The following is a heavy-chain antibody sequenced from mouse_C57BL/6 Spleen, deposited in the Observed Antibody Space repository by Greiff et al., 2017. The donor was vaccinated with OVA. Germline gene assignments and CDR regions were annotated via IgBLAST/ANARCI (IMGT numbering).Heavy chain of an antibody. D-gene: IGHD2-14*01. CDR2: ISNGGGST. CDR1: GFTFSDYY. J-gene: IGHJ4*01. V-gene: IGHV5-12*01. Sequence: EVMLVESGGGLVQPGGSLKLSCAASGFTFSDYYMYWVRQTPEKRLEWVAYISNGGGSTYYPDTVKGRFTISRDNAKNTLYLQMSRLKSEDTAMYYCARQRYLYYAMDYWGQGTSVTVSS. CDR3: ARQRYLYYAMDY.